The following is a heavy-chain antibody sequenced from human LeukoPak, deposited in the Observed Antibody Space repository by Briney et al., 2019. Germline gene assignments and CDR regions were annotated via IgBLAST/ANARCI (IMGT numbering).Heavy chain of an antibody. D-gene: IGHD2-15*01. J-gene: IGHJ4*02. CDR2: IYYSGST. CDR1: GGSISSYY. CDR3: ALQNLRPLQGYCFDY. V-gene: IGHV4-59*01. Sequence: PSETLSLTCTVSGGSISSYYWSWIRQPPGKGLEWIGYIYYSGSTNYTPSLKSRVTISVDTSKNQFSLKLSSVTAADTAVYYCALQNLRPLQGYCFDYWGQGTPVTVSS.